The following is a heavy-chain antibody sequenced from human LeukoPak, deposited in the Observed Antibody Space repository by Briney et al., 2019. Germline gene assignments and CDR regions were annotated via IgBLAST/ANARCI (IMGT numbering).Heavy chain of an antibody. J-gene: IGHJ5*02. CDR3: ARSVGYCSGGSCYDWFDP. V-gene: IGHV5-51*01. CDR1: GYSFTSYW. CDR2: IYPRDSDT. Sequence: GESLKISCKGSGYSFTSYWIGWVRQMPGKGLEWMGIIYPRDSDTRYSPSFQGQVTISADKSISTAYLQWSSLKASDTAMYYCARSVGYCSGGSCYDWFDPWGQGTLVTVFS. D-gene: IGHD2-15*01.